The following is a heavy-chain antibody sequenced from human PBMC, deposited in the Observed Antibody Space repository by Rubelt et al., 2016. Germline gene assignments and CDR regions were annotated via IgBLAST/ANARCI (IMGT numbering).Heavy chain of an antibody. CDR1: GGSISSSSYY. CDR2: IYYSGST. V-gene: IGHV4-39*07. Sequence: QLQLQESGPGLVKPSETLSLTCTVSGGSISSSSYYWGWIRQPPGKGLEWIGSIYYSGSTYYNVSLKIRGTIVVETSKNQCALKLSSGTAADTAGYYCARAYPYYYGMDVWGQGTTVTVSS. J-gene: IGHJ6*02. CDR3: ARAYPYYYGMDV.